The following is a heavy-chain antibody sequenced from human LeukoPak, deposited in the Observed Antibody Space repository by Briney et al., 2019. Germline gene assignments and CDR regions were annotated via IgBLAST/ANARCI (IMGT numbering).Heavy chain of an antibody. Sequence: PSETLSLTCTVSGGSISSYYWSWIRQPPGKGLEWIGYIYYSGSTNYNPSLKSRVTISVDTSKNQFSLKLSSVTAADTAVYYCARDEGIESSGSYYKGPYGMDVWGQGTTVTVSS. D-gene: IGHD3-10*01. CDR1: GGSISSYY. V-gene: IGHV4-59*12. J-gene: IGHJ6*02. CDR2: IYYSGST. CDR3: ARDEGIESSGSYYKGPYGMDV.